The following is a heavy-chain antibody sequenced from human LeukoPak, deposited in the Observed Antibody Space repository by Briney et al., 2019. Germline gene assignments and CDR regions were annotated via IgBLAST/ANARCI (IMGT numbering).Heavy chain of an antibody. V-gene: IGHV4-31*03. CDR2: IYYSGST. CDR3: ARDRSGSSSWYWFDP. D-gene: IGHD6-13*01. CDR1: GGSISSGGYY. J-gene: IGHJ5*02. Sequence: SQTLSLTCTVSGGSISSGGYYWSWIRQHPGKGLEWIGYIYYSGSTYYNLSLKSRVTISVDTSKNQFSLKLSSVTAADTAVYYCARDRSGSSSWYWFDPWGQGTLVTVSS.